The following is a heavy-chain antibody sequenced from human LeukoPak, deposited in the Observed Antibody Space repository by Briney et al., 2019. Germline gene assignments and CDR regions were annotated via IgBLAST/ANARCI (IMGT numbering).Heavy chain of an antibody. CDR1: GGSFSGYY. J-gene: IGHJ4*02. CDR3: ARGGSGEMATIVHY. Sequence: SETLSLTCAVYGGSFSGYYWSWIRQPPGKGLEWIGEINHSGSTNYNPSLKSRVTISVDTSKNQFSLKLSSVTAAGTAVYYCARGGSGEMATIVHYWGQGTLVTVSS. CDR2: INHSGST. V-gene: IGHV4-34*01. D-gene: IGHD5-24*01.